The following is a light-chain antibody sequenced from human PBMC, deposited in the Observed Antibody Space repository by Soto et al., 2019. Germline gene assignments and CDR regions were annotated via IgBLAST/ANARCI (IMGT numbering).Light chain of an antibody. CDR1: QGISSW. CDR3: HQADSFPVT. Sequence: DIQMTQSPSSVSASVGDKVTITCRASQGISSWLAWSQQKPGRAPKLLIFAASTLQSGVPSRFSGRGSGTEFTLTISSLQPEDFATYYCHQADSFPVTFGGGTKVEIK. V-gene: IGKV1-12*01. CDR2: AAS. J-gene: IGKJ4*01.